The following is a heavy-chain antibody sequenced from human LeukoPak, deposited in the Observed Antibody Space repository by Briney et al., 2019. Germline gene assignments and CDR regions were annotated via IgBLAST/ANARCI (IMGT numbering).Heavy chain of an antibody. D-gene: IGHD6-13*01. CDR3: AKFHATWYGDT. J-gene: IGHJ4*02. CDR1: GYHFATYW. Sequence: GESLKIPCQGSGYHFATYWIVWVRQMPGKGLEWMGIIYPGNSHTRYSPSFQGQVTISADTSISTAYLHWSSLQSSDTAMYYCAKFHATWYGDTWGQGTLVTVSS. CDR2: IYPGNSHT. V-gene: IGHV5-51*01.